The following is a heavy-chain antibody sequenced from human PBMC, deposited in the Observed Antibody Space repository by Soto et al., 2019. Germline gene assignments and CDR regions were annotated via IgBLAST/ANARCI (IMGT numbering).Heavy chain of an antibody. D-gene: IGHD2-15*01. CDR3: AKVPVEDIVVVAHYYFYYGMDV. CDR2: INNNGGNT. Sequence: HPGGSLRLSCVASGFTFSSHAMSWVRQAPGKGLEWVSTINNNGGNTYYADSVRGRFAISRENSKSTLYLQMNSLRAEDTAVYYCAKVPVEDIVVVAHYYFYYGMDVWGQGTTVTVSS. V-gene: IGHV3-23*01. CDR1: GFTFSSHA. J-gene: IGHJ6*02.